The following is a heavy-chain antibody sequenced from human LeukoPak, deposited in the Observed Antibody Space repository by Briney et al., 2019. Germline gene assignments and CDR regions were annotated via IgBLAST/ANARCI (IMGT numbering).Heavy chain of an antibody. CDR2: ISSSSSYI. D-gene: IGHD2-2*01. Sequence: GGSLRLSCAASGFTFSSYSMNWVRQAPGRGLEWVSSISSSSSYIYYADSVKGRFTISRDNAKYSLYLQMNSLRAEDTAVYYCARHRYCSSTSCHPVDYWGQGTLVTVSS. J-gene: IGHJ4*02. CDR1: GFTFSSYS. V-gene: IGHV3-21*01. CDR3: ARHRYCSSTSCHPVDY.